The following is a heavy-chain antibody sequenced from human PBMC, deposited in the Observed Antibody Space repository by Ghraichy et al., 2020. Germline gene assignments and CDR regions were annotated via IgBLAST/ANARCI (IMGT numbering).Heavy chain of an antibody. V-gene: IGHV3-74*01. CDR1: GFSLNTHW. Sequence: GESLNISCEASGFSLNTHWMHWVRQAPGKGPMWVSRVNTDGSNTAYADSVRGRFTISRDKARNTMWLQMNSLRVDDTAVYYCVAATPSSDHWGQGTLVTVSS. CDR2: VNTDGSNT. CDR3: VAATPSSDH. D-gene: IGHD6-25*01. J-gene: IGHJ4*02.